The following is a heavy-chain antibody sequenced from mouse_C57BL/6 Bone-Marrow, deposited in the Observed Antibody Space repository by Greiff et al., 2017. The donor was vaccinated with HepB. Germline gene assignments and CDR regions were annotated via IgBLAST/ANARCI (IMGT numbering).Heavy chain of an antibody. CDR2: IYPGDGDT. Sequence: VQLQQPGAELVKPGASVKLSCKASGYAFSSSWMNWVKQRPGKGLEWIGRIYPGDGDTNYNGKFKGKATLTADKSSSTAYMQLSSLTSEDSAVYFCARSSWGTWFAYWGQGTLVTVSA. V-gene: IGHV1-82*01. D-gene: IGHD1-1*01. CDR1: GYAFSSSW. CDR3: ARSSWGTWFAY. J-gene: IGHJ3*01.